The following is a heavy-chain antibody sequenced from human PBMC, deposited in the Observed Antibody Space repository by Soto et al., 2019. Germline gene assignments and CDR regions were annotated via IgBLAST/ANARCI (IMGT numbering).Heavy chain of an antibody. CDR3: PRGAAHARFLTFTI. CDR1: GGTFSSYA. J-gene: IGHJ3*02. CDR2: IIPIFGTA. D-gene: IGHD3-10*01. V-gene: IGHV1-69*12. Sequence: QVQLVQSGAEVKKPGSSVKVSCKASGGTFSSYAISWVRQAPGQGLEWMGGIIPIFGTANYAQKFQGRVRITADASPSTAYMELSTLRSQETAVYYWPRGAAHARFLTFTIWGQGPMFTASS.